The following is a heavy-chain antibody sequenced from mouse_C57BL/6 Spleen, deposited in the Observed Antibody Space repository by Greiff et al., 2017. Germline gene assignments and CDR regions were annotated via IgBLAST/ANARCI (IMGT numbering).Heavy chain of an antibody. D-gene: IGHD4-1*01. CDR2: INYDGSST. CDR3: ARVWDGYWYFDV. CDR1: GFTFSDYY. J-gene: IGHJ1*03. Sequence: EVQLVESEGGLVQPGSSMKLSCTASGFTFSDYYMAWVRQVPEKGLEWVANINYDGSSTYYLDSLKNRFIISRDNAKNILYLQMSSLKSEDTATYYCARVWDGYWYFDVWGTGTTVTVSS. V-gene: IGHV5-16*01.